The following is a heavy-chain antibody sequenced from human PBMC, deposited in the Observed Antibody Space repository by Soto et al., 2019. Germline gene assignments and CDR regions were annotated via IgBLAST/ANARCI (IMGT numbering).Heavy chain of an antibody. CDR2: IYYSGST. CDR1: GGSISSYY. D-gene: IGHD2-21*02. J-gene: IGHJ4*02. Sequence: SETLSLTCTVSGGSISSYYWSWIRQPPGKGLEWIGYIYYSGSTNYNPSLKSRVTISVDTSKNQFSLKLSSVTAADTAVYYCARGSACGGDCYPLDYWGQGTLVTVSS. CDR3: ARGSACGGDCYPLDY. V-gene: IGHV4-59*01.